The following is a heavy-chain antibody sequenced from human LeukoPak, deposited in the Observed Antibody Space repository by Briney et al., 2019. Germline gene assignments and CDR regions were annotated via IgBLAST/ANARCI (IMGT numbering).Heavy chain of an antibody. V-gene: IGHV1-2*02. CDR1: GYTFTGYY. J-gene: IGHJ6*03. CDR2: INPNSGGT. D-gene: IGHD6-13*01. CDR3: ARAAIAAVLYYYYMDV. Sequence: GASVKVSCKASGYTFTGYYMHWVRQAPGQGLEWMGWINPNSGGTNYAQKFQGRVTMTRDTSISTAYMELSRLRSDDTAVYYCARAAIAAVLYYYYMDVWGKGTTVTVSS.